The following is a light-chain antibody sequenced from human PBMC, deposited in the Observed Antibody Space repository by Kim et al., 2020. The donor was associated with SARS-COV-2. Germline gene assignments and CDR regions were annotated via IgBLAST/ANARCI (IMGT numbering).Light chain of an antibody. V-gene: IGLV6-57*04. CDR2: EDY. CDR3: QSYDSSTWV. Sequence: NFMLTQPHSVSESPGKTVTIPCTRTSDTSATNYVQWYQQRPGRAPTTVIYEDYQRPSGVPGRFSASIDISSNSASLTISGLKTEDEADYYCQSYDSSTWVFGGGTQLTVL. CDR1: SDTSATNY. J-gene: IGLJ3*02.